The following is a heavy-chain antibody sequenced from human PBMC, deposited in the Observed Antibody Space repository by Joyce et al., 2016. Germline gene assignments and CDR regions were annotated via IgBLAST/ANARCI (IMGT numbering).Heavy chain of an antibody. CDR2: ISSDGND. CDR1: GFTFSTYA. Sequence: QVQLAESGGGVVQPGRSLKVSCAASGFTFSTYAMHWVRQAPGKGREWMAVISSDGNDDYADSVRGRFIISRDNSNNTLFLQMNSLRLEDTAVYFCASLGASGWYGSDYWGQGTLVTVSS. D-gene: IGHD6-19*01. CDR3: ASLGASGWYGSDY. J-gene: IGHJ4*02. V-gene: IGHV3-30*04.